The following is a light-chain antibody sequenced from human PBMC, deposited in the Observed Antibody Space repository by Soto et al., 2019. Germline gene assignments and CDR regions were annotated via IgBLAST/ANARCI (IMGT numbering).Light chain of an antibody. V-gene: IGKV1-5*03. CDR3: QQYNSYPWT. J-gene: IGKJ1*01. Sequence: IEMSQGRSTLPASVGARVTITCRASQSISIYLAWYQQKPGKAPKLLIYEASSLESGVPSRFSGSGSGTAFTLTISSLQHDDFATYYCQQYNSYPWTVGQGTKVEIK. CDR1: QSISIY. CDR2: EAS.